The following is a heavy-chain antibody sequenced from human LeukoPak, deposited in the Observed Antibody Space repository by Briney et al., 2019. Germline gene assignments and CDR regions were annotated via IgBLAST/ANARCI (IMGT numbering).Heavy chain of an antibody. V-gene: IGHV4-59*08. D-gene: IGHD3-3*01. Sequence: PSETLSLTCTVSGGSISGYYWSWTRQPPGKGLEWIGYIHYSGSTNYNPSLKSRVTISVDTSKNQISLKLRSVTAADTAVYYCARRVPRLATVGGFDYWGQGTLVTVSS. CDR1: GGSISGYY. CDR3: ARRVPRLATVGGFDY. CDR2: IHYSGST. J-gene: IGHJ4*02.